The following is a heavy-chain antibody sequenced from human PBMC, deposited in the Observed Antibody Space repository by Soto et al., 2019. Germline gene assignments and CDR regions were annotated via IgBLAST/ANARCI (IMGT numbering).Heavy chain of an antibody. CDR2: IWSDGSSI. D-gene: IGHD2-21*02. CDR1: GFIFSDYI. CDR3: AGEFRNCAGDCGHYAFDM. Sequence: QVHLVDSGGGVVQPGGSLRLSCAGSGFIFSDYIMHWVRQAPGKGLEWVALIWSDGSSIHYADSVRGRFTISRDNSKNTLYLQMSRLRVEDTALYYCAGEFRNCAGDCGHYAFDMWGQGTMVAVSS. V-gene: IGHV3-33*01. J-gene: IGHJ3*02.